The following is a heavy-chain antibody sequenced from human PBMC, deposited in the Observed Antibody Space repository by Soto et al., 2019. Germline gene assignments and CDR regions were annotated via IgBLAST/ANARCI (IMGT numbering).Heavy chain of an antibody. V-gene: IGHV1-18*01. CDR3: ARRLTTGEIDY. D-gene: IGHD4-17*01. CDR1: GYIFNSFG. CDR2: ISAYTGNT. J-gene: IGHJ4*02. Sequence: QVQLVQSGGEVKKPGASVKVSCKASGYIFNSFGISWVRQAPGQGLEWMGWISAYTGNTKYAQNFQGRVTMTTDTPTSTAYMELRSLRSDDTAVYYCARRLTTGEIDYWGQGTLVTVSS.